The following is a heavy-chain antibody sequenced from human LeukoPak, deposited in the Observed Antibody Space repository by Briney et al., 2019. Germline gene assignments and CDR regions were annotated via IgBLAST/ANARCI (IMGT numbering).Heavy chain of an antibody. Sequence: GGSLRLSCAASGFTFSTYAVNWVRQAPAKGLQWVSAISGGGGSAYYADSVKGRFTISRDNSRSTLYLQLNSLRAEDTAIYYCAARPLMPPRFDYWGQGTLVTVSS. CDR1: GFTFSTYA. V-gene: IGHV3-23*01. CDR2: ISGGGGSA. J-gene: IGHJ4*02. CDR3: AARPLMPPRFDY. D-gene: IGHD2-2*01.